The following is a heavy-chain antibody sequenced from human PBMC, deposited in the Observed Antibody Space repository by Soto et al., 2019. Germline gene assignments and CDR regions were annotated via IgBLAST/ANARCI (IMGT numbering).Heavy chain of an antibody. D-gene: IGHD1-26*01. CDR1: GGSFSGYY. CDR3: ARGRSLWIVGSSDAFDI. Sequence: SETLSLTCAVYGGSFSGYYWSWIRQPPGKGLEWIGEINHSGRTNYNPSLKSRVTISVDTSKNQFSLKLSSVTAADTAVYYCARGRSLWIVGSSDAFDIWGQGTVVTVSS. J-gene: IGHJ3*02. CDR2: INHSGRT. V-gene: IGHV4-34*01.